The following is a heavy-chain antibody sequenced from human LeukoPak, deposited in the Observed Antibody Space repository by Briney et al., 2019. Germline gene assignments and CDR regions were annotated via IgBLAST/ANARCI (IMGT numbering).Heavy chain of an antibody. D-gene: IGHD2-15*01. CDR3: AKSRDSRYDYFDY. Sequence: PGGSLRLSCAASGFTFSSYAISWVRQAPGEGLEWVSAISASGDGTYYADSVKGRFTISRDNFENTLYLQMNSLRAEDTGVYYCAKSRDSRYDYFDYWGQGILVTVSS. J-gene: IGHJ4*02. V-gene: IGHV3-23*01. CDR2: ISASGDGT. CDR1: GFTFSSYA.